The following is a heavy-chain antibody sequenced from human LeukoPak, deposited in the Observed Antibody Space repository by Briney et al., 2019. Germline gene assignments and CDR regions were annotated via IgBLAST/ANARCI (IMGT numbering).Heavy chain of an antibody. CDR3: AKESHYDILTGHFDY. Sequence: GGSLRLSCAASGFTFSNYWMSWVRQAPGKGLEWVANIRQDGNEKYYVDSVKGRFTISRDNAKNSLYLQMNSLRAEDTALYYCAKESHYDILTGHFDYWGQGTLVTVSS. CDR2: IRQDGNEK. J-gene: IGHJ4*02. V-gene: IGHV3-7*03. D-gene: IGHD3-9*01. CDR1: GFTFSNYW.